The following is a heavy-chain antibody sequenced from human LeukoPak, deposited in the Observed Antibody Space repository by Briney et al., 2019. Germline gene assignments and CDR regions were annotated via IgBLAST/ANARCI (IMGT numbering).Heavy chain of an antibody. Sequence: PSETLSLPCTVSGGSINSYHWSWVRPPPGKGLEWIGYIYYSGSTNYNPSLKSRVTISVDMSKNQFSLKLSSVTAADTAVYFCARGVWEPYYWGQGILVTVSS. J-gene: IGHJ4*02. CDR2: IYYSGST. V-gene: IGHV4-59*08. CDR1: GGSINSYH. CDR3: ARGVWEPYY. D-gene: IGHD1-26*01.